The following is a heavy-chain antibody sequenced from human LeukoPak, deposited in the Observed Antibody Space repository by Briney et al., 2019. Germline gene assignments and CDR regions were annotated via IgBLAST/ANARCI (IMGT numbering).Heavy chain of an antibody. CDR2: ISGYNGNT. V-gene: IGHV1-18*01. J-gene: IGHJ4*02. CDR1: SNTFSSKS. Sequence: GASVKVSCKASSNTFSSKSISWVRQAPGQGLEWMGWISGYNGNTNYAQKFQGRVTMTTDTSTSTAYMELRSPRFDDTAMYYCAREAGPFDYWGQGTLVTVSS. D-gene: IGHD6-19*01. CDR3: AREAGPFDY.